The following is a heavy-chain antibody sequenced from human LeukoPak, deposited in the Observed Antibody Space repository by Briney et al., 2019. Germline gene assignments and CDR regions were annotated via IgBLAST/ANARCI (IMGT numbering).Heavy chain of an antibody. CDR2: IYPGDSAT. Sequence: GASLKISCKGSGSSFSSYWIGWVRQMPGKGLEWMGIIYPGDSATRYSPSFQGQVTIIADKSISTAYLQWSSLKASDTAMYYCARRRSSSWPDYWGQGTLVTVSS. CDR1: GSSFSSYW. V-gene: IGHV5-51*01. J-gene: IGHJ4*02. D-gene: IGHD6-13*01. CDR3: ARRRSSSWPDY.